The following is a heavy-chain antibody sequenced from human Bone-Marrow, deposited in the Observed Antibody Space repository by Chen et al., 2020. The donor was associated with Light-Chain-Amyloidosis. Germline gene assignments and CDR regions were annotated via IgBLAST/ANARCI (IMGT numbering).Heavy chain of an antibody. J-gene: IGHJ4*02. CDR3: ERRRDGYNFDY. V-gene: IGHV5-51*01. CDR2: IYPDDSDA. Sequence: EVQLDQSGPEVEKRGQSPKIACKGPGYSGPNYWIGWVRQMRGKGLGWMGVIYPDDSDARYSPSFEGQVTISADKSIATAYLQWRSLKASDTAMYYCERRRDGYNFDYWGQGTLVTVSS. CDR1: GYSGPNYW. D-gene: IGHD5-12*01.